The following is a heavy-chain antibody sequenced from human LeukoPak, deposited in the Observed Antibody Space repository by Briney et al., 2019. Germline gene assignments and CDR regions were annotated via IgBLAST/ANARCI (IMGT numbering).Heavy chain of an antibody. CDR1: GFFFSSYW. CDR3: ARSWFMDV. D-gene: IGHD3-22*01. Sequence: GGSLRLSCAPSGFFFSSYWMTWVRQAPGKGLEWVANIKHDGSVKYYVDSVKGRFTISRDNANNTLYLQMISLRVEDTAVYYCARSWFMDVWGKGTTIIVSS. CDR2: IKHDGSVK. V-gene: IGHV3-7*01. J-gene: IGHJ6*03.